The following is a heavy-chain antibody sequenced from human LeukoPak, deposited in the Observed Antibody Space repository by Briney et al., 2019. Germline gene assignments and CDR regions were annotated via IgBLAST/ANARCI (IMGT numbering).Heavy chain of an antibody. V-gene: IGHV1-69*13. CDR1: GGTFSSYA. CDR3: ARDVREVGVGELFTNHYYYMDV. CDR2: ILPIFGTA. Sequence: GASVKVSCKASGGTFSSYAISWVRQAPGQGLEWMGGILPIFGTANYAQKFQGRVTITADESTSTAYMELSSLGSEDTAVYYCARDVREVGVGELFTNHYYYMDVWGKGTTVSVSS. J-gene: IGHJ6*03. D-gene: IGHD3-10*01.